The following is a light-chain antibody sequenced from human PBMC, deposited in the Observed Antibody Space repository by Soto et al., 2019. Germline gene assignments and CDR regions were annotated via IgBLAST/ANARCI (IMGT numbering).Light chain of an antibody. Sequence: DIQMTQSPSSLSASVGDRVTSTCQASQGIYNYLDWYQQKPGKAPKLLIYAASNLERGVPSRFSGSGYGTDFTFTISSLQPEDIATYYCQQYDNFPLSFGGGTKVDIK. CDR3: QQYDNFPLS. V-gene: IGKV1-33*01. CDR2: AAS. CDR1: QGIYNY. J-gene: IGKJ4*01.